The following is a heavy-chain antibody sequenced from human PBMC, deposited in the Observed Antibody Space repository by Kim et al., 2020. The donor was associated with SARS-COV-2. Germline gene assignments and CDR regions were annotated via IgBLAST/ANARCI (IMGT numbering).Heavy chain of an antibody. Sequence: FQGRVTITADESTSTCYMELSSLRSEDTAVYYCARDMNRDYDSSGLSFDYWGQGTLVTVSS. CDR3: ARDMNRDYDSSGLSFDY. D-gene: IGHD3-22*01. J-gene: IGHJ4*02. V-gene: IGHV1-69*01.